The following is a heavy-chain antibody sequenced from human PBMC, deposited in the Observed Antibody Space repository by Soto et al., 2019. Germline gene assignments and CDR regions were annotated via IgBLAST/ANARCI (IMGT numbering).Heavy chain of an antibody. CDR3: ARAGQYYDSSGYVN. J-gene: IGHJ4*02. CDR1: GYSFATSG. CDR2: ISVYNGNT. V-gene: IGHV1-18*01. D-gene: IGHD3-22*01. Sequence: QFKLVQSGTEVKKPGASLKVSCKASGYSFATSGISWVRQAPGQGLEWMGWISVYNGNTNYDQKLHDRVIITADTATTTAYLELRSLRFDDTAVYYCARAGQYYDSSGYVNWGQGTLVTVSS.